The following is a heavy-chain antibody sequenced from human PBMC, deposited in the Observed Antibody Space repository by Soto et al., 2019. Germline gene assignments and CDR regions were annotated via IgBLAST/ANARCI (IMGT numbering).Heavy chain of an antibody. Sequence: PRLSCAASGFTFSSYAMSWVRQAPGKGLEWVSAISGSGGSTYYADSVKGRFTISRDNSKNTLYLQMNSLRAEDTAVYYCAKTPTVTTIFLLDYWGQGTLVTVSS. V-gene: IGHV3-23*01. J-gene: IGHJ4*02. D-gene: IGHD4-17*01. CDR2: ISGSGGST. CDR1: GFTFSSYA. CDR3: AKTPTVTTIFLLDY.